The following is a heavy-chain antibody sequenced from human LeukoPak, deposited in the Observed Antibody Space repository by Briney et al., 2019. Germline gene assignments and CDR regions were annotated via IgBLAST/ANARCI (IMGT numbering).Heavy chain of an antibody. CDR1: GFTFSSYG. Sequence: GGSLRPSCAASGFTFSSYGMHWVRQAPGKGLEWVAVIWYDGSNKYYADSVKGRFTISRDNSKNTLYLQMNSLRAEDTAVYYCAGSIAVAGTIDYWGQGTLVTVSS. CDR2: IWYDGSNK. D-gene: IGHD6-19*01. CDR3: AGSIAVAGTIDY. V-gene: IGHV3-33*08. J-gene: IGHJ4*02.